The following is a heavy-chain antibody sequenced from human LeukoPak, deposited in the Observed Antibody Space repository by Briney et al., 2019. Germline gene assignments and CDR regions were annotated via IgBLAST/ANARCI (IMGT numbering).Heavy chain of an antibody. Sequence: GASVKVSCKVSGYTLTELSMHWVRQAPGKGLEWMGGFDPEDGETIYAQKFQGRVTMTEDTSTDTAYMGLSSLRSEDTAVYYCATGLTVTREYGPFDYWGQGTLVTVSS. J-gene: IGHJ4*02. CDR2: FDPEDGET. V-gene: IGHV1-24*01. D-gene: IGHD4-11*01. CDR3: ATGLTVTREYGPFDY. CDR1: GYTLTELS.